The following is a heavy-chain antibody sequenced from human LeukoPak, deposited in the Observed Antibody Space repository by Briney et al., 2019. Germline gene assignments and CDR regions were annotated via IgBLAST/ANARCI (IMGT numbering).Heavy chain of an antibody. CDR3: ARDSPIAVAGTGGTTVFDY. Sequence: GASVKVSCKASGYTFTSYGISWVRQAPGQGLEWMGWISAYNGNTNYAQKLQGRATMTTDTSTSTAYMELRSLRSDDTAVYYCARDSPIAVAGTGGTTVFDYWGQGTLVTVPS. V-gene: IGHV1-18*04. J-gene: IGHJ4*02. CDR2: ISAYNGNT. CDR1: GYTFTSYG. D-gene: IGHD6-19*01.